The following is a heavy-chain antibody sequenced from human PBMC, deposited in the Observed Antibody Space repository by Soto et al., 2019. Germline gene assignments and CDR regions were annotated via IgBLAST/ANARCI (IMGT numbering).Heavy chain of an antibody. CDR3: ARYGVPGGDYALDY. CDR1: GGSISSYY. V-gene: IGHV4-59*08. D-gene: IGHD4-17*01. Sequence: SETLSLTCTVSGGSISSYYWSWIRQPPGKGLEWIGYIYYSGSTNYNPSLKSRVTISVDTSKNQFSLKLSSVTAADTAVYYCARYGVPGGDYALDYWGQGTLVTVSS. J-gene: IGHJ4*02. CDR2: IYYSGST.